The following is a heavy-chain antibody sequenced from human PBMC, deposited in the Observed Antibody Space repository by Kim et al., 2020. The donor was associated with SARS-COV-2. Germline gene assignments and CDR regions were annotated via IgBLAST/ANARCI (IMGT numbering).Heavy chain of an antibody. CDR1: GYTFTSYA. D-gene: IGHD6-19*01. Sequence: ASVKVSCKASGYTFTSYAMHWVRQAPGQRLEWMGWINAGYGNTKYSQKFQGRVTITRDTSASTAYMELSSLRSEDTAVYYCARGGRYSSGWYRDWFDPWGQGTLVTVSS. J-gene: IGHJ5*02. CDR2: INAGYGNT. V-gene: IGHV1-3*01. CDR3: ARGGRYSSGWYRDWFDP.